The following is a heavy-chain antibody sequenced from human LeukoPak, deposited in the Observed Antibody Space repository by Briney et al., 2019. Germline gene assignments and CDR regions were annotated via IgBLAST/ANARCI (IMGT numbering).Heavy chain of an antibody. CDR3: ARRAYFDY. J-gene: IGHJ4*02. V-gene: IGHV4-59*01. CDR2: INDSGST. Sequence: SETLSLTCSVSGGSISNYYWSWVRQPPGKGLEWIGFINDSGSTKCNPSLKSRVTISVDTSKNQFSLKVNSVTAADTAVYYCARRAYFDYWGQGTLVTVSS. CDR1: GGSISNYY.